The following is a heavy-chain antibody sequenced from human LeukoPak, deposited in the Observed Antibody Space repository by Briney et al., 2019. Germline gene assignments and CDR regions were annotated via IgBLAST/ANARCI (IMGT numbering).Heavy chain of an antibody. J-gene: IGHJ5*02. D-gene: IGHD1-26*01. CDR1: GFTFSSYG. CDR3: AKGLYSGTYYGTSS. Sequence: GGSLRLSCAASGFTFSSYGMHWVRQAPGKGLEWVAFIRYDGSNKYYADSVKGRFTISRDNSKNTLYLQMDSLRAEDTAVYYCAKGLYSGTYYGTSSWGQGTLVTVSS. CDR2: IRYDGSNK. V-gene: IGHV3-30*02.